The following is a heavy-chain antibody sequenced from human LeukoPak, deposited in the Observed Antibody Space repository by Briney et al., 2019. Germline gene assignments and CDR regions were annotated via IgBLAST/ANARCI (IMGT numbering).Heavy chain of an antibody. V-gene: IGHV1-46*01. J-gene: IGHJ4*02. D-gene: IGHD6-13*01. Sequence: ASVKVSCKAPGYTFTSYYMHWVRQAPGQGLEWMGIINPSGGSTSYAQKFRGRVTMTRDTSTSTVYMELSSLRSEDTAVYYCARDGSLAAAGHYFDYWGQGTLVTVSS. CDR2: INPSGGST. CDR3: ARDGSLAAAGHYFDY. CDR1: GYTFTSYY.